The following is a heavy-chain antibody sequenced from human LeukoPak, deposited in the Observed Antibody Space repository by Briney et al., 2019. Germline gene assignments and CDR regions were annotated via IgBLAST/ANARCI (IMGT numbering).Heavy chain of an antibody. J-gene: IGHJ3*02. D-gene: IGHD6-6*01. V-gene: IGHV4-61*02. Sequence: PSETLSLTCTVSGGSISSGSYYWSWIRQPAGKGLERIGRIYTSGSTNYNPSLKSRVTISVDTPENQFSLKLSSVTAADTAAYYCARERHSSSTLWDDAFDIWGQGTMVTVSS. CDR2: IYTSGST. CDR1: GGSISSGSYY. CDR3: ARERHSSSTLWDDAFDI.